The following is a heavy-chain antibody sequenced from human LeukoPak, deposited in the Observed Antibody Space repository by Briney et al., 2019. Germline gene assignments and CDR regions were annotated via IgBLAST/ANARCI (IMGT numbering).Heavy chain of an antibody. CDR2: IIPIFGTA. J-gene: IGHJ5*02. CDR3: ASLGGYCSSTSCYTVTPEVDWFDP. V-gene: IGHV1-69*05. CDR1: GGTFSSYA. D-gene: IGHD2-2*02. Sequence: SVKVSCKASGGTFSSYAISWVRQAPGQGLEWMGGIIPIFGTANYAQKFQGRVTITTDESTSTAYMELSSLRSEDTAVYYCASLGGYCSSTSCYTVTPEVDWFDPWGQGTLVTVSS.